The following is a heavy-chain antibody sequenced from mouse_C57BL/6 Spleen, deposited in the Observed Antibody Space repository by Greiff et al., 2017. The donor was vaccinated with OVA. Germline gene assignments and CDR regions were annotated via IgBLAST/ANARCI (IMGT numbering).Heavy chain of an antibody. Sequence: VQLKESGPELVKPGASVKMSCKASGYTFTDYNMHWVKQSHGKSLEWIGYINPNNGGTSYNQKFKGKATLTVNKSSSTAYMELRSLTSEDSAVYYCARRGSYDVWFAYWGQGTLVTVSA. V-gene: IGHV1-22*01. D-gene: IGHD2-12*01. J-gene: IGHJ3*01. CDR3: ARRGSYDVWFAY. CDR2: INPNNGGT. CDR1: GYTFTDYN.